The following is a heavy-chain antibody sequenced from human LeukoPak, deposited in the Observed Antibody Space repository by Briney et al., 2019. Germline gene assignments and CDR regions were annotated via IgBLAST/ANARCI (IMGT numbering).Heavy chain of an antibody. D-gene: IGHD5-18*01. J-gene: IGHJ4*02. CDR2: INHSGST. V-gene: IGHV4-34*01. CDR1: GGSFSGYY. Sequence: PSETLSLTCAVYGGSFSGYYWSWIRQPPGKGLEWIGEINHSGSTYYNPSLKSRVTISVDTSKNQFSLKLSSVTAADTAVYYCARYSYGYDYWGQGTLVTVSS. CDR3: ARYSYGYDY.